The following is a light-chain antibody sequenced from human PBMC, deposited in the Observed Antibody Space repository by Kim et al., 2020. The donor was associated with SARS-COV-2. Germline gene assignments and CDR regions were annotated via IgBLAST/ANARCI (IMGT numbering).Light chain of an antibody. CDR2: GAS. V-gene: IGKV3-20*01. CDR3: QQYGSSWT. CDR1: QSVYSNY. Sequence: EIVLTQSPGTLSLSPGERATLSCRASQSVYSNYLAWYLQKPGQPPRLLIYGASSRATGIPDRFSGSGSGTDFTLTINRLQPDDFAVYYCQQYGSSWTFGQGTKVDIK. J-gene: IGKJ1*01.